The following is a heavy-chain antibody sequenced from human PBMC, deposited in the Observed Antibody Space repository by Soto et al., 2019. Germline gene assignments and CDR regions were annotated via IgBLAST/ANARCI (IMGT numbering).Heavy chain of an antibody. CDR3: ARDPGSGWEYLQQ. Sequence: EVQLVESGGGLVKPGGSLRISCAASGFTFSNYGMNWVRQAPGKGLEWVSSISSGSSYIFYADSVKGRFTISRDNAENSLYLQMNSLTAEASAVYYCARDPGSGWEYLQQWGQGTLVTVSS. CDR2: ISSGSSYI. CDR1: GFTFSNYG. J-gene: IGHJ1*01. V-gene: IGHV3-21*02. D-gene: IGHD6-19*01.